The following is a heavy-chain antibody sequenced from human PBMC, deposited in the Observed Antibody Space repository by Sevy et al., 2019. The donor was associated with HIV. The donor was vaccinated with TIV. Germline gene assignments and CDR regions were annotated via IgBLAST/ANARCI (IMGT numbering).Heavy chain of an antibody. D-gene: IGHD2-2*01. V-gene: IGHV3-30*02. CDR2: IRYDGSNK. CDR1: GFTFSSYG. J-gene: IGHJ4*02. Sequence: GGSLRLSCAASGFTFSSYGMHWVRQAPGKGLEWVAFIRYDGSNKYYADSVKGRFTISRDNSKNTLYLQMNSLRAEDTAVYYWAKDRSVECSSTSCHPLFDYWGQGTLVTVSS. CDR3: AKDRSVECSSTSCHPLFDY.